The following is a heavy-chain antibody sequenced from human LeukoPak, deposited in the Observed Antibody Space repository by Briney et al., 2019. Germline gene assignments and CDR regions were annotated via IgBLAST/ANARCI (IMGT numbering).Heavy chain of an antibody. J-gene: IGHJ4*02. Sequence: GGSLRLSCAASGFTFSSYSMNWVRQAPGKGLEWVSAISGSGGSTYYADSVKGRFTISRDNSKNTLYLQMNSLRAEDTAVYYCAKLAKVNGLRYFDWLLKPPDYWGQGTLVTVSS. CDR3: AKLAKVNGLRYFDWLLKPPDY. D-gene: IGHD3-9*01. CDR2: ISGSGGST. CDR1: GFTFSSYS. V-gene: IGHV3-23*01.